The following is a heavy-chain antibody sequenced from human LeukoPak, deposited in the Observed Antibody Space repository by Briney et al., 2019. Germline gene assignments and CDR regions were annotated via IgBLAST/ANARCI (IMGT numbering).Heavy chain of an antibody. Sequence: PGGSLRLSYAASGFTVRSNYMSWARQAPGKGLEWVSAISGSGGSTYYADSVKGRFTISRDNSKNTLYLQMNSLRAEDTAVYYCTKGTISLPFDYWGQGTLVTVSS. CDR3: TKGTISLPFDY. CDR1: GFTVRSNY. V-gene: IGHV3-23*01. CDR2: ISGSGGST. J-gene: IGHJ4*02. D-gene: IGHD3-16*02.